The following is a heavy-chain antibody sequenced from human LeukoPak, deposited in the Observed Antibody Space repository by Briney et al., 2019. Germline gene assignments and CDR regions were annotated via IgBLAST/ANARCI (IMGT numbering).Heavy chain of an antibody. CDR3: ARELTVVRGVREV. CDR2: IFSIGTT. Sequence: GGSLRLSCAASGFTVSSNYMSWVRQAPGKGLEWVSIIFSIGTTNYADSVKGRFTISRDISKNMVYLQMNSLRVDDTALYYCARELTVVRGVREVWGQGTLVTVSS. CDR1: GFTVSSNY. J-gene: IGHJ4*02. V-gene: IGHV3-66*01. D-gene: IGHD3-10*01.